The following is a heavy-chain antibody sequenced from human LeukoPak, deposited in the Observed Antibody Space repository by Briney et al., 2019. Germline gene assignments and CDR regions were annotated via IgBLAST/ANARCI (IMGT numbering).Heavy chain of an antibody. CDR3: ASGAGH. CDR1: GGTFSTYYA. CDR2: ISAYNGNT. D-gene: IGHD6-13*01. V-gene: IGHV1-18*01. J-gene: IGHJ1*01. Sequence: GASVKVSCKASGGTFSTYYAISWVRQAPGQGLEWMGWISAYNGNTNYAQKLQGGVTMTTDTSTSTAYMELRSLRSDDTAVYYCASGAGHWGQGTLVTVSS.